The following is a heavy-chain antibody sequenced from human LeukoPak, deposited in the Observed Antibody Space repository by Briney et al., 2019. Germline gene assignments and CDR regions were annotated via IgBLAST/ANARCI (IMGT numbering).Heavy chain of an antibody. Sequence: SETLSLTCTVSGGSISSGDYYWSWIRQPPGKGLEWIGYIYYSGSTYYNPSLKSRVTISVDPSKNQFSLKLSSVPAADTAVYYCARFIVVVPAAVDAFDIWGQGTMVTVSS. CDR1: GGSISSGDYY. CDR2: IYYSGST. CDR3: ARFIVVVPAAVDAFDI. J-gene: IGHJ3*02. D-gene: IGHD2-2*01. V-gene: IGHV4-30-4*08.